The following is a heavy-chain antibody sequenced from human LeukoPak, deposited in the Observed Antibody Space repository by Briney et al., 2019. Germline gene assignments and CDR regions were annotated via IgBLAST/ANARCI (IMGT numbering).Heavy chain of an antibody. CDR3: ARSLGYCSSTSCWGWFDP. CDR2: INPNSGGT. J-gene: IGHJ5*02. CDR1: GYTFTGYY. D-gene: IGHD2-2*01. Sequence: ASVKVSCKASGYTFTGYYMHWVRQAPGQGLEWMGWINPNSGGTNYAQKFQGRVTMTRDTSISTAYMELSRLRSDDTAVYYCARSLGYCSSTSCWGWFDPWGQGTLVTVSS. V-gene: IGHV1-2*02.